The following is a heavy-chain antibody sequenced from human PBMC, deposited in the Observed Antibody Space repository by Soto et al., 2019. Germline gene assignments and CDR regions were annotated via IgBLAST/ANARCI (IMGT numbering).Heavy chain of an antibody. CDR2: VSKDGSVK. CDR3: VRSRSGAVADSFDF. D-gene: IGHD3-10*01. CDR1: GFTFSRYA. J-gene: IGHJ4*02. V-gene: IGHV3-30-3*01. Sequence: GGSLRLSCAGSGFTFSRYALHWVRQAPGKGLEWVAVVSKDGSVKYWIDSVKGRFTLSRDNSKNTVYLEMNSLRPGDTGVYYCVRSRSGAVADSFDFWGQGTLVTVSS.